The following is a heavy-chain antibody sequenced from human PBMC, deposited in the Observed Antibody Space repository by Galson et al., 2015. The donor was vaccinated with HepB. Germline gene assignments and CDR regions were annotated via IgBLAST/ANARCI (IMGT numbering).Heavy chain of an antibody. CDR1: GFTFSNYW. J-gene: IGHJ4*02. Sequence: SLRLSCAASGFTFSNYWMSWVRQAPGKGLDWVANIKQDGSEKYYVDSVKGRFTIPRDNAKNSLYLQMNSLRAEETDVYYCARDYPLGASVYYFDYWGQGTLVTVSS. CDR3: ARDYPLGASVYYFDY. V-gene: IGHV3-7*03. CDR2: IKQDGSEK. D-gene: IGHD1-26*01.